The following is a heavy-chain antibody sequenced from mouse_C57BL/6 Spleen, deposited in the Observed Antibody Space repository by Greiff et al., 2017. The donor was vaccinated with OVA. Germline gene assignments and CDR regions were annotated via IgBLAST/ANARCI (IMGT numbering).Heavy chain of an antibody. CDR1: GYTFTSYW. D-gene: IGHD2-5*01. Sequence: QVQLQQPGAELVRPGSSVKLSCKASGYTFTSYWMHWVKQRPIQGLEWIGNIDPSDSETHYNQKFKDKATLTVDKSSSTAYMQLSSLTSEDSAVYYCARGVYYSNYEGYFDVWGTGTTVTVSS. CDR2: IDPSDSET. V-gene: IGHV1-52*01. J-gene: IGHJ1*03. CDR3: ARGVYYSNYEGYFDV.